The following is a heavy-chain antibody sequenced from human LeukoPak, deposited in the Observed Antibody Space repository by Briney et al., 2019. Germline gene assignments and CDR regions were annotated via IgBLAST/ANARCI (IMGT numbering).Heavy chain of an antibody. CDR1: GGSISSGDYY. Sequence: SETLSLTCTVSGGSISSGDYYWSWVRQPPGKGLEWIGEIYHSGSTNYNPSLKSRVTISVDKSKNQFSLKLSSVTAADTAVYYCARYYYGSGSYYDYWGQGTLVTVSS. V-gene: IGHV4-4*02. D-gene: IGHD3-10*01. J-gene: IGHJ4*02. CDR2: IYHSGST. CDR3: ARYYYGSGSYYDY.